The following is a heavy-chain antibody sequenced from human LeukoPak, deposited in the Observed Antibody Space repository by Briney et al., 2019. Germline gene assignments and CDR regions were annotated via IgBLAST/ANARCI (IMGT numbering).Heavy chain of an antibody. CDR1: GGSISSGGYY. D-gene: IGHD6-19*01. CDR3: ARAQGSGADRFAMDV. Sequence: SETLSLTCTVSGGSISSGGYYWSWIRQHPGKGLEWIGYIYYSGSTYYNPSLKSRVTISVDTSKNQFSLKLSSVTAADTAVYFCARAQGSGADRFAMDVWGQGTTVTVSS. CDR2: IYYSGST. V-gene: IGHV4-31*03. J-gene: IGHJ6*02.